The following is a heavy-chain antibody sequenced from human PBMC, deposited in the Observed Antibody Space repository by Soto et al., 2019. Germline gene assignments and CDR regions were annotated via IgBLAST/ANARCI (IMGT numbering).Heavy chain of an antibody. J-gene: IGHJ4*02. CDR2: IYWDDDK. V-gene: IGHV2-5*02. CDR1: GFSLTTSGVG. CDR3: AHRVLRTVFGLVTTTAIYFDF. Sequence: QITLNESGPTVVRPTETLTLTCRFSGFSLTTSGVGVGWIRQSPGKAPERLALIYWDDDKRYSASLKSRLTITEDTSKNQVDLTVSDLGPTDTATYYCAHRVLRTVFGLVTTTAIYFDFWGQGTPVAVSS. D-gene: IGHD3-3*01.